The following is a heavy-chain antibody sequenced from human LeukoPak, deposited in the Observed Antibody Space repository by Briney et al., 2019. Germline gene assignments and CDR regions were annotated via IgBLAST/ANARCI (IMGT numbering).Heavy chain of an antibody. CDR2: IKQDGVEK. D-gene: IGHD3-16*01. CDR1: GFTISDYW. V-gene: IGHV3-7*01. J-gene: IGHJ5*02. CDR3: VRDGGPDWYDP. Sequence: GGSLRLSCAASGFTISDYWMTWVRHAPGKGLEWVANIKQDGVEKSYVDSVKGRFTISRDNANNSIFLQMNSLRVEDTAIYYCVRDGGPDWYDPWGQGTLVSVSS.